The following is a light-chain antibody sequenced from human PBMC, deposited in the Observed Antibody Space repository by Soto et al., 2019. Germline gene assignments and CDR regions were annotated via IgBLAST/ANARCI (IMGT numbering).Light chain of an antibody. Sequence: EIVLTQSPGTLSLSPGERATLSCRASQSFNNNNLAWYQQKPGQAPRLYIYGASTRATGIPDRFSGSGSGTDFTLTISRLEPEDFAAYYCQQYGSTPLTFGGGTKVRSN. CDR3: QQYGSTPLT. V-gene: IGKV3-20*01. CDR1: QSFNNNN. CDR2: GAS. J-gene: IGKJ4*01.